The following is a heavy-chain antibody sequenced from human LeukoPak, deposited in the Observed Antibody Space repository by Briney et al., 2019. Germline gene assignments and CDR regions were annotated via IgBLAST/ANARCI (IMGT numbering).Heavy chain of an antibody. CDR3: ARLLRYFDWLLYRYYFDY. CDR1: GRSFSGYY. J-gene: IGHJ4*02. D-gene: IGHD3-9*01. Sequence: SETLSLTCAVYGRSFSGYYWSWIRQPPGKGLEWIGEINHSGSTNYNPSLKSRVTISADTSKNQFSLKLSSVTAADTAVYYCARLLRYFDWLLYRYYFDYWGQGTLVTVSS. CDR2: INHSGST. V-gene: IGHV4-34*01.